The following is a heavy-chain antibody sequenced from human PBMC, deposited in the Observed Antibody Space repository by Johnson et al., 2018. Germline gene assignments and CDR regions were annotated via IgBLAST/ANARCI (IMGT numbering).Heavy chain of an antibody. CDR1: GFTFNRYA. D-gene: IGHD5-18*01. V-gene: IGHV3-23*04. CDR2: ISASGSST. CDR3: AKLDVDTAIDY. Sequence: EVQLVESGGGFVQPGGSLRLSCAASGFTFNRYAMSWVRQAPGKGLEWVSAISASGSSTYFADSVKGRFSISRDNSRNTLYLQMNSLRADDTAVYYCAKLDVDTAIDYWGQGTLVTVSS. J-gene: IGHJ4*02.